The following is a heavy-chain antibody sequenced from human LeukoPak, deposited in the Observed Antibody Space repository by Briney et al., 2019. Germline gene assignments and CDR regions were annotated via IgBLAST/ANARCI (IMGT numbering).Heavy chain of an antibody. J-gene: IGHJ4*02. V-gene: IGHV1-69*04. CDR1: GGTFSSYA. CDR3: ATLRHMTTVTTYFDY. D-gene: IGHD4-17*01. Sequence: SVKVSCKASGGTFSSYAISWVRQAPGQGLEWMGRIIPILGIANYAQKFQGRVTITADKSTSTAYMELSSLRSEDTAVYYCATLRHMTTVTTYFDYWGQGTLVTVSS. CDR2: IIPILGIA.